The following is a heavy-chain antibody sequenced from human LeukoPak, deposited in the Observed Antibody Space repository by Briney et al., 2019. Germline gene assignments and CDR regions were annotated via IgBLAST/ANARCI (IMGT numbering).Heavy chain of an antibody. CDR2: IKSNADGGTP. D-gene: IGHD2/OR15-2a*01. CDR1: GFSFMNAW. J-gene: IGHJ4*02. CDR3: TTFYHEYSPY. Sequence: GGSLRLSCAASGFSFMNAWMIWVRQAPGKGLEWVGRIKSNADGGTPDYSAPARGRFTISRDDSKNTLYLQMNSLKTEDTAVYYCTTFYHEYSPYWGRGTLVTVSS. V-gene: IGHV3-15*01.